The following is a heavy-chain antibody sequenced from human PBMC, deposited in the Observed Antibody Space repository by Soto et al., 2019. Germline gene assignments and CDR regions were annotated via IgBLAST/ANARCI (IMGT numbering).Heavy chain of an antibody. CDR3: ARVVVPAAIGAFDI. CDR2: IYYSGST. J-gene: IGHJ3*02. D-gene: IGHD2-2*01. CDR1: GGSISSYY. V-gene: IGHV4-59*01. Sequence: ETLSLTCTVSGGSISSYYWSWIRQPPGKGLEWIGYIYYSGSTNYNPSLKSRVTISVDTSKNQFSLKLSSVTAADTAVYYCARVVVPAAIGAFDIWGQGTMVT.